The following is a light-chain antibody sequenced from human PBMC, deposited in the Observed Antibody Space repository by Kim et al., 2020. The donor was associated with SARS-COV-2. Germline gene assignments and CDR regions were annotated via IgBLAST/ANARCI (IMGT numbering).Light chain of an antibody. CDR3: QQYYSTPWT. J-gene: IGKJ1*01. CDR1: QSVLYSSNNKNY. CDR2: WAS. V-gene: IGKV4-1*01. Sequence: ATINCKSSQSVLYSSNNKNYLAWYQQKPGQPPKLLIYWASTRESGVPDRFSGSGSGTYFTLTISSLQAEDVAVYYCQQYYSTPWTFGQGTKVDIK.